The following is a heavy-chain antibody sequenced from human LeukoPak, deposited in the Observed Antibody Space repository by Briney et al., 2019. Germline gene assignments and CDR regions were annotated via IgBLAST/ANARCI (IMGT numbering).Heavy chain of an antibody. Sequence: GASVKVSCKASGYTFNRFGISWVRQAPGQGLEWLGWISAYDGNTNYAQNVQGRVTMTTDTSTSTAYMELSRLRSDDTAVYYCARESMGIAAAGYFDYWGQGTLVTVSS. V-gene: IGHV1-18*01. J-gene: IGHJ4*02. CDR1: GYTFNRFG. D-gene: IGHD6-13*01. CDR3: ARESMGIAAAGYFDY. CDR2: ISAYDGNT.